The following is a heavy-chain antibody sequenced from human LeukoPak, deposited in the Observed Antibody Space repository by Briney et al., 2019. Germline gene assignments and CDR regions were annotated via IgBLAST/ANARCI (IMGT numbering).Heavy chain of an antibody. D-gene: IGHD3-10*01. CDR3: ARGRSFGELGVY. Sequence: ASVKVSCTASGYTFTDYYIHWVRQAPGQGLEWMGSINPNSDVTNYPQNFQGRVTMTRDTFIRTAYMELSRLTSDDTAVYYCARGRSFGELGVYWGQGTLLTVSS. CDR1: GYTFTDYY. CDR2: INPNSDVT. J-gene: IGHJ4*02. V-gene: IGHV1-2*02.